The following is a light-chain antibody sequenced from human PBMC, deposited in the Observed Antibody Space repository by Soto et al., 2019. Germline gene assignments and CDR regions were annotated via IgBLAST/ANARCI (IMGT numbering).Light chain of an antibody. CDR1: QSISSY. CDR2: PAS. Sequence: DIQMTQSPSSLSASVGDRVTITCRASQSISSYLNWYQQKPGKAPNLLIYPASSLQSGVPSKFSGSGSGTDFTLTISSLQPEDFATYYCQQSYSSPSTFGPGTKVDIK. J-gene: IGKJ3*01. V-gene: IGKV1-39*01. CDR3: QQSYSSPST.